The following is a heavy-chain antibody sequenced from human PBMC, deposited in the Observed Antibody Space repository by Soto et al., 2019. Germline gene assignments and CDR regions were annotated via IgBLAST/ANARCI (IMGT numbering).Heavy chain of an antibody. CDR2: IIPILGTT. V-gene: IGHV1-69*01. Sequence: QVRLVQSGAEVRKPGSSVKVSCKASRDTFNSYAITWVRQAPGQGLEWMGGIIPILGTTKYAQKFQGRVTMTADESTSTAYMELSSLRSEDRAVYYCAAGGKNGYIKWGQATQVTVSS. CDR1: RDTFNSYA. J-gene: IGHJ4*02. CDR3: AAGGKNGYIK. D-gene: IGHD5-12*01.